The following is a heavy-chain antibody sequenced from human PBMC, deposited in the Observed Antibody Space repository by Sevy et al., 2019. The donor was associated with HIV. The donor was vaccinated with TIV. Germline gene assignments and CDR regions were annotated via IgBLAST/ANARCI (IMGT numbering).Heavy chain of an antibody. J-gene: IGHJ6*02. CDR3: ARVAPNYGDYISYGMDV. Sequence: GGSLRLSCAASGFTFSRNWMHWVRPAPGKGLVWVSRINSDGTSTTYADSVKGRITISRDNAKNTLYLQMNSLRAEDTAVYYCARVAPNYGDYISYGMDVWGQGTTVTVSS. D-gene: IGHD4-17*01. V-gene: IGHV3-74*03. CDR2: INSDGTST. CDR1: GFTFSRNW.